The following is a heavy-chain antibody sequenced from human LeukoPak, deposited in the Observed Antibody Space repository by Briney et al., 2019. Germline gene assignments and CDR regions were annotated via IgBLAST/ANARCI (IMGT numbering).Heavy chain of an antibody. Sequence: GGSLRLSCAASAFTVSSNFMTWVRQAPGKGLEWVSLYSGGGTCYADSVQGRFSISRHLSKNTVDLQMNSLRLEDTAVYYCASGRSYWNHLDYWGRGTLVTVSS. D-gene: IGHD1-1*01. CDR2: YSGGGT. V-gene: IGHV3-53*04. CDR1: AFTVSSNF. CDR3: ASGRSYWNHLDY. J-gene: IGHJ4*02.